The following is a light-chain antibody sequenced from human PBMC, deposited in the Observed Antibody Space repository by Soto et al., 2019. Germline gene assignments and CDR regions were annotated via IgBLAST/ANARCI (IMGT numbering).Light chain of an antibody. CDR3: CSYAGSYTYV. CDR1: SSDVGAYKY. CDR2: DVS. V-gene: IGLV2-11*01. Sequence: QSALTQPRSVSGSPGQSVTISCTGTSSDVGAYKYVSWYQQLPGKAPKLVIYDVSHRPSGVPDRFSGSKSGNTASLTISGLQAEDEADYYCCSYAGSYTYVFGTGTKVTVL. J-gene: IGLJ1*01.